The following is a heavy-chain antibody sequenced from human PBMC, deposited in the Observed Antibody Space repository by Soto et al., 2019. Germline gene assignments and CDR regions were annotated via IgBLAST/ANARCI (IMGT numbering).Heavy chain of an antibody. Sequence: SETLSLTCTVSCGSISSGGYYWSWIRQHPGKGLEWIGYIYYSGSTYYNPSLKSRVTISVDTSKNQFSLKLSSVTAADTAVYYCARALYDSSGYCHFDYWGQGTLVTVSS. CDR2: IYYSGST. V-gene: IGHV4-31*03. D-gene: IGHD3-22*01. CDR1: CGSISSGGYY. CDR3: ARALYDSSGYCHFDY. J-gene: IGHJ4*02.